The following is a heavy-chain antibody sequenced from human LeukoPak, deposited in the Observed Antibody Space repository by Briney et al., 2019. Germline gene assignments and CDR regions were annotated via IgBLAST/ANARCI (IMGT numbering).Heavy chain of an antibody. J-gene: IGHJ4*02. D-gene: IGHD6-13*01. CDR1: GYTFTSYD. Sequence: ASVKVSCKASGYTFTSYDINWVRQATGQGLEWMGWMNPNSGNTGYAQKFQGRVTMTRNTSISTAYMELNSLRAEDTAVYYCAKGIAATGNSQIFDYWGQGILVTVSS. CDR2: MNPNSGNT. V-gene: IGHV1-8*01. CDR3: AKGIAATGNSQIFDY.